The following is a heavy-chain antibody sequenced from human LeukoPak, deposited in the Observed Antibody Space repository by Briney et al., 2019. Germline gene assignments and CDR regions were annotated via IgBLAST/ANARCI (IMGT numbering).Heavy chain of an antibody. Sequence: GGSLRLSCAASGFTFDDYAMHWVRQAPGKGLEWVSGISWNSGSIGYADSVKGRFTISRDNAKNSLYLQMNSLRAEDTALYYCAKDRGGATATAYSGTAVCGQGTTATVSS. D-gene: IGHD3-10*01. J-gene: IGHJ6*02. V-gene: IGHV3-9*01. CDR2: ISWNSGSI. CDR1: GFTFDDYA. CDR3: AKDRGGATATAYSGTAV.